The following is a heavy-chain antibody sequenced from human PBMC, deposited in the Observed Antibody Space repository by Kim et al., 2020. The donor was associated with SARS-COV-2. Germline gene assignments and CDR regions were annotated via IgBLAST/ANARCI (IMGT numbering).Heavy chain of an antibody. V-gene: IGHV3-48*02. CDR1: GLTFSTTD. J-gene: IGHJ4*02. CDR2: ISRSGSAI. D-gene: IGHD1-1*01. CDR3: VRARTAFDY. Sequence: GGSLRLSCAVSGLTFSTTDMHWVRQAPGKGLEWIAYISRSGSAIDYADSVKGRFTISRDEAKNSIFLQMNSLRDEDTAVYYCVRARTAFDYWGQGTLVTVSS.